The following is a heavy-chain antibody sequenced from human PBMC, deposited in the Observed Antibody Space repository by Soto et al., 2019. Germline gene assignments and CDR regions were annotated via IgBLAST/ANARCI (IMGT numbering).Heavy chain of an antibody. V-gene: IGHV3-23*01. Sequence: GGSLRLSCAASGFTFSSYAMSWVRQAPGKGLEWVSAISGSGGSTYYADSVKGRFTISRDNSKNTLYLQMNSLRAEDTAVYYCVKQETRKLCSGGSCYSDYWGQGTLVTVSS. CDR1: GFTFSSYA. D-gene: IGHD2-15*01. CDR3: VKQETRKLCSGGSCYSDY. CDR2: ISGSGGST. J-gene: IGHJ4*02.